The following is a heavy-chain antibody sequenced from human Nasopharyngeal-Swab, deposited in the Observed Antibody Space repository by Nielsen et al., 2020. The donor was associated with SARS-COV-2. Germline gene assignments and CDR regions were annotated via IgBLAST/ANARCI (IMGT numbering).Heavy chain of an antibody. D-gene: IGHD6-19*01. CDR2: INAGNGNT. J-gene: IGHJ4*02. CDR1: GYTFTSYA. CDR3: ARGVVAVAGPDFDY. Sequence: ASVKVSCKASGYTFTSYAMHWVRQAPGQRLEWMGWINAGNGNTKYSQKFQGRVTITRDTSASTAYMELSSLRSEDTAVYHCARGVVAVAGPDFDYWGQGTLVTVSS. V-gene: IGHV1-3*01.